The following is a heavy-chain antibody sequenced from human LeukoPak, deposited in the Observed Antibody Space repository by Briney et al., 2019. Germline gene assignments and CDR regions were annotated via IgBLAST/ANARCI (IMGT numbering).Heavy chain of an antibody. CDR1: GFTFSSHS. V-gene: IGHV3-48*04. CDR3: ASGEWESPRGFDY. J-gene: IGHJ4*02. CDR2: ISSSSSTI. Sequence: PGGSLRLSRAASGFTFSSHSMNWVRHAPGKGLEWVSYISSSSSTIYYADSVKGRVTISRENAKNSLYLQMNSLRAEDTAVYYCASGEWESPRGFDYWGQGTLVTVSS. D-gene: IGHD1-26*01.